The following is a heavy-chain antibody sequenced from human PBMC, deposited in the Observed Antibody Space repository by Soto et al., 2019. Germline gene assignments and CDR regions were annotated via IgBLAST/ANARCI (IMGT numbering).Heavy chain of an antibody. CDR2: VYPDDSDT. V-gene: IGHV5-51*01. D-gene: IGHD3-10*01. J-gene: IGHJ4*02. CDR3: ARGRGVVGSFDF. Sequence: GESLKISCKGSGYSFTTYWIAWVRQMPGKGLEWMGIVYPDDSDTTYSLSFQGRVTISADKSINTAYLEWSSLKASDTAMYYCARGRGVVGSFDFWGQGSLVTVSS. CDR1: GYSFTTYW.